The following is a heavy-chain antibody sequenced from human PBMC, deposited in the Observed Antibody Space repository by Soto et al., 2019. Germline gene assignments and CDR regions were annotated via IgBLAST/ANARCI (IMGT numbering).Heavy chain of an antibody. V-gene: IGHV3-30*03. J-gene: IGHJ4*02. Sequence: GGTLRLSCAASGFTFSSYGMHWVRQAPGKGLEWVAVISYDGSNKYYADSVKGRFTISRDNSKNTLYLQMNCLRAEDTAVYYCASGSTGYSLSVWGQGTLVTVSS. CDR1: GFTFSSYG. CDR3: ASGSTGYSLSV. D-gene: IGHD3-9*01. CDR2: ISYDGSNK.